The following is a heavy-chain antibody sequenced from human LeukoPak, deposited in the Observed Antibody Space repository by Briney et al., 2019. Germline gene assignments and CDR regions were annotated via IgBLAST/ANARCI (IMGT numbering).Heavy chain of an antibody. CDR2: IYYSGTT. CDR3: ARRDLGSGAFDI. D-gene: IGHD3-10*01. V-gene: IGHV4-59*08. CDR1: GGSITSYY. Sequence: PSETLSLTCSVSGGSITSYYWSWIRQPPGKGLEWIGYIYYSGTTNYNPSLKSRVIISVDTSKNQFSLKLSSVTAADTAVYYCARRDLGSGAFDIWGQGTMVTVSS. J-gene: IGHJ3*02.